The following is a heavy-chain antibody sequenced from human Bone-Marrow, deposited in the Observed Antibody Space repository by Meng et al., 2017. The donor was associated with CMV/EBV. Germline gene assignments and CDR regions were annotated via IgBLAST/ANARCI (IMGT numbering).Heavy chain of an antibody. Sequence: GESLKISCAASGFTFSNYAMHWVRQAPGKGLEWVAVISYDGRHQYYADSVKGRFTISRDNSKSTLYVQMRSLRTEDTAVYYCARQKWGAAFDPWGQGTLVTVSS. CDR1: GFTFSNYA. D-gene: IGHD2-15*01. J-gene: IGHJ5*02. CDR3: ARQKWGAAFDP. CDR2: ISYDGRHQ. V-gene: IGHV3-30*04.